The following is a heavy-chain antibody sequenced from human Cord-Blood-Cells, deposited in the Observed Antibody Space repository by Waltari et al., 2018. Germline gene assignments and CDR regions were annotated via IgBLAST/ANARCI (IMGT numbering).Heavy chain of an antibody. D-gene: IGHD1-26*01. CDR2: IYHSGST. Sequence: QVQLQESGPGLVKPSETLSLTCAVSGYSISSGYYWGWIRQPPGKGLEWIGSIYHSGSTYYNPSLKSRVTISVDTSKNQFSLKLSSVTAADTAVYYCARAHTGSYYVGGMDVWGRGTTVTVSS. V-gene: IGHV4-38-2*01. CDR1: GYSISSGYY. J-gene: IGHJ6*02. CDR3: ARAHTGSYYVGGMDV.